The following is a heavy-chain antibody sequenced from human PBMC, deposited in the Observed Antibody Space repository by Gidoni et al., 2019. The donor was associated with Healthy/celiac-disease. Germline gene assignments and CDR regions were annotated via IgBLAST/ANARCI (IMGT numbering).Heavy chain of an antibody. CDR3: ARAPYSSGWYSEHAFDI. D-gene: IGHD6-19*01. Sequence: QVQLVQSGAEVKKPGASVKVSCKASGYNFTSYGISWVRQAPGQGLEWMGWISADNGNTNYAQKLQGRVTMTTDTSTSTAYMELRSLRSDDTAVYYCARAPYSSGWYSEHAFDIWGQGTMVTVSS. J-gene: IGHJ3*02. CDR2: ISADNGNT. V-gene: IGHV1-18*01. CDR1: GYNFTSYG.